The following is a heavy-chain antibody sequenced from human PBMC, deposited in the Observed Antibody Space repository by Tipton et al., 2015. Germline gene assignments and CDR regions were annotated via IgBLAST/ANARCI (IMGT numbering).Heavy chain of an antibody. CDR1: GGSLSGYY. Sequence: TLSLTCAVYGGSLSGYYWSWIRQPPGKGLEWVGEINDAATTNYKSSLKSRVTISVDTSKNQFSLKLTSVTAADTAVYYCARGRMMWGLEGWGYWGQGTLVTVSS. J-gene: IGHJ4*02. V-gene: IGHV4-34*01. CDR3: ARGRMMWGLEGWGY. D-gene: IGHD3/OR15-3a*01. CDR2: INDAATT.